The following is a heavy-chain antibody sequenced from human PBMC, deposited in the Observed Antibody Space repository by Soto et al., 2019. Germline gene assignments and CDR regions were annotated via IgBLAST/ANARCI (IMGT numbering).Heavy chain of an antibody. V-gene: IGHV3-66*01. D-gene: IGHD1-1*01. CDR1: GLTVSGKKY. CDR2: LYDVDGS. Sequence: EVQLVESGGGLVQPGGSLRLSCAAFGLTVSGKKYVAWVRQAPGKGLEWVSALYDVDGSFYADSVKGRFTTSSDSSKTTVYLQMNGLRPDDTAVYYCASWHEREHAYDVWGQGTTVTVSS. J-gene: IGHJ3*01. CDR3: ASWHEREHAYDV.